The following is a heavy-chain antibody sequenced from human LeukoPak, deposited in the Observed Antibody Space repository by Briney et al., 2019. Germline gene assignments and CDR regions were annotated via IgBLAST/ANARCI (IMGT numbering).Heavy chain of an antibody. CDR3: ARESIVLVPAAQGPSDFYYYGMDV. CDR1: GFTFSSYA. V-gene: IGHV3-23*01. J-gene: IGHJ6*02. Sequence: PGGSLRLSCAASGFTFSSYAMSWVRQAPGKGLEWVSTISGSGSGGSTYYADSVKGRFTISRDNAKNSLYLQMNSLRAEDTAVYYCARESIVLVPAAQGPSDFYYYGMDVWGQGTTVTVSS. CDR2: ISGSGSGGST. D-gene: IGHD2-2*01.